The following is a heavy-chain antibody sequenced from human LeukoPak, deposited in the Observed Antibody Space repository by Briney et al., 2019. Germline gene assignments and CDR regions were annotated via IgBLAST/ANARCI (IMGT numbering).Heavy chain of an antibody. Sequence: GGSLRLSCAASGFTFSSYSMNWVRQAPGKGLEWVSSISSSSSYIYYADSVKGRFTISRDNAKNSLYLQMNSLRAEDTAVYYCARDDGSGSYVYFDHWGQGTLVTVSS. V-gene: IGHV3-21*01. CDR3: ARDDGSGSYVYFDH. J-gene: IGHJ4*02. D-gene: IGHD3-10*01. CDR2: ISSSSSYI. CDR1: GFTFSSYS.